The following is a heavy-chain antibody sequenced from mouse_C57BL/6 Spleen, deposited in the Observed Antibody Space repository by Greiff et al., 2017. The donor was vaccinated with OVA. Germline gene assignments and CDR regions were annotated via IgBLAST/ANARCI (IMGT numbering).Heavy chain of an antibody. CDR2: ISSGGDYI. J-gene: IGHJ3*01. V-gene: IGHV5-9-1*02. Sequence: EVKLMESGEGLVKPGGSLKLSCAASGFTFSSYAMSWVRQTPEKRLEWVAYISSGGDYIYYADTVKGRFTISRDNARNTLYLQMSSLKSEDTAMYYCTTTGTFGFAYWGQGTLVTVSA. D-gene: IGHD4-1*02. CDR3: TTTGTFGFAY. CDR1: GFTFSSYA.